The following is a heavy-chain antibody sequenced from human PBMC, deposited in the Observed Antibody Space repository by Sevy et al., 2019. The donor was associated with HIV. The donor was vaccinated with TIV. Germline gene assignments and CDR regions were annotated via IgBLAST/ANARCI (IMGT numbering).Heavy chain of an antibody. CDR2: ISSSITTI. CDR1: GFTFSSYG. D-gene: IGHD6-6*01. J-gene: IGHJ6*02. V-gene: IGHV3-48*02. Sequence: GGSLRLSCAASGFTFSSYGMNWVRQAPGKGLEWVSYISSSITTIYYADSVKGRFTISRDNAKNSLYLQMNSLRDEDTAVYYCSRVRAARLGVHYGMDVWGQGTTVTVSS. CDR3: SRVRAARLGVHYGMDV.